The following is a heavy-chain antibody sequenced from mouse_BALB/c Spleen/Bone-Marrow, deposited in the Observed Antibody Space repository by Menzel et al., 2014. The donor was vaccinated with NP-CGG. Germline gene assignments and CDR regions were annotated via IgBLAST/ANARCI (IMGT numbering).Heavy chain of an antibody. Sequence: VMLVESGPGLVAPSQSLSITCTVSGFSLTSYGVHWVRQPPGKGLEWLGVIWAGGSTNYNSALMSRLSISKDNSKNQVFLKMNSLQTDDTAMYYCARDYYGSLYAMDYWGQGTSVTVSS. CDR3: ARDYYGSLYAMDY. CDR2: IWAGGST. J-gene: IGHJ4*01. D-gene: IGHD1-1*01. V-gene: IGHV2-9*02. CDR1: GFSLTSYG.